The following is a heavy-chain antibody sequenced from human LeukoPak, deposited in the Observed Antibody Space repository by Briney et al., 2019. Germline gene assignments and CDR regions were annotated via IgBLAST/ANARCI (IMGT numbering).Heavy chain of an antibody. V-gene: IGHV4-59*08. CDR1: GGSISSYY. CDR2: IYYTGST. CDR3: AIWRDRGWFDP. D-gene: IGHD3-16*01. Sequence: PSETLSLTCTVSGGSISSYYWSWIRQPPAKGLEWIGYIYYTGSTNYNPSLKSRVTISVDTSKNQFSLKLSSGPAADTAVYYCAIWRDRGWFDPWGQGTLVTVSS. J-gene: IGHJ5*02.